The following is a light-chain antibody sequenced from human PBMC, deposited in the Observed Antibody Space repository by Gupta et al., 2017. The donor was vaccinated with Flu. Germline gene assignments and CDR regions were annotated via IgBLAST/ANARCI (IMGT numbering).Light chain of an antibody. Sequence: LTQSPATLSLSPGERATLSCRASQSIRNFLAGYQQRPGQAPRLLIYDVFNRATGIPARFSGSGSGTDFTLTITSVEPEDVAVYYGQLSYAFGGGTKVEIK. CDR1: QSIRNF. V-gene: IGKV3-11*01. CDR2: DVF. CDR3: QLSYA. J-gene: IGKJ4*01.